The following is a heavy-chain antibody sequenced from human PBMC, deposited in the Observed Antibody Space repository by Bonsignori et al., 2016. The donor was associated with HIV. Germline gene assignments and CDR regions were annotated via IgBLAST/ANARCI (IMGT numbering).Heavy chain of an antibody. D-gene: IGHD5-24*01. J-gene: IGHJ2*01. Sequence: EERLVESGGGLAQPGGSLRLSCTASGFIFSIYSMNWVRQAPGKGLEWISYTSTSSNTKYYVDSVKGRFTISRDNAKNLLYLQMNSLRDEDTAVYFCAREREMGAWFFDLWGR. CDR1: GFIFSIYS. CDR3: AREREMGAWFFDL. CDR2: TSTSSNTK. V-gene: IGHV3-48*02.